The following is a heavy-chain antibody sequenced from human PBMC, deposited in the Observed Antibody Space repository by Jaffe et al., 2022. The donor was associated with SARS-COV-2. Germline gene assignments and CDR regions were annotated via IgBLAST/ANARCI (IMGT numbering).Heavy chain of an antibody. Sequence: QLQLQESGPGLVKPSETLSLTCTVSGGSISSSSYYWGWIRQPPGKGLEWIGSIYYSGSTYYNPSLKSRVTISVDTSKNQFSLKLSSVTAADTAVYYCARGVSVIVVVHWYFDLWGRGTLVTVSS. CDR3: ARGVSVIVVVHWYFDL. V-gene: IGHV4-39*01. D-gene: IGHD3-22*01. J-gene: IGHJ2*01. CDR1: GGSISSSSYY. CDR2: IYYSGST.